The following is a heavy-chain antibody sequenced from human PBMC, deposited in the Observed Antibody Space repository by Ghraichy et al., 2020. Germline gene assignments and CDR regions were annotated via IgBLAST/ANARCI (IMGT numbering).Heavy chain of an antibody. CDR2: IYHSGST. J-gene: IGHJ4*02. D-gene: IGHD2-2*01. Sequence: SETLSLTCAVSGGSISSSNWWSWVRQPPGKGLEWIGEIYHSGSTNYNPSLKSRVTISVDKSKNQFSLKLSSVTAADTAVYYCARGLYCSSTSCPRRAFDYWGQGTLVTVSS. CDR1: GGSISSSNW. CDR3: ARGLYCSSTSCPRRAFDY. V-gene: IGHV4-4*02.